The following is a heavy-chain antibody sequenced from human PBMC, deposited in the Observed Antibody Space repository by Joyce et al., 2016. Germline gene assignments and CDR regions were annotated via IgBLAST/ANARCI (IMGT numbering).Heavy chain of an antibody. CDR2: ITNSGAT. V-gene: IGHV4-34*02. J-gene: IGHJ4*02. D-gene: IGHD6-19*01. CDR1: SGPFSGFF. Sequence: QVQLQQWGAGLLKTSETLSLTCAVYSGPFSGFFWSWVRQPPGKGLEWIGDITNSGATHYNPSLKSRLTMPVDTSRKEFSLKLSSVTVADTAIYYCARSQWLAPLMYWGQGTPVTVSS. CDR3: ARSQWLAPLMY.